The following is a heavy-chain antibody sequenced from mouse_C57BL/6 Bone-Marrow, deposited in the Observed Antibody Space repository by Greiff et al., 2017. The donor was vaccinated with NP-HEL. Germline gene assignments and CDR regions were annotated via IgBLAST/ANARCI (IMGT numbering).Heavy chain of an antibody. CDR2: IDPENGDT. D-gene: IGHD1-1*01. CDR3: TTRLITTVVATDFDV. V-gene: IGHV14-4*01. Sequence: EVQLQESGAELVRPGASVKLSCTASGFNIKDDYMHWVKQRPEQGLEWIGWIDPENGDTEYASKFQGKATITADTSSNTAYLQLSSLTSEDTAVYYCTTRLITTVVATDFDVWGTGTTVTVSS. J-gene: IGHJ1*03. CDR1: GFNIKDDY.